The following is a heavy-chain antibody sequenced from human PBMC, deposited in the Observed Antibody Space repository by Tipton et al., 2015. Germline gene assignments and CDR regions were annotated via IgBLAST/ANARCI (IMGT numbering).Heavy chain of an antibody. CDR2: IYPTTST. CDR3: ARGPAAAGNSYFDI. V-gene: IGHV4-34*01. D-gene: IGHD6-13*01. CDR1: GGSFSYHY. J-gene: IGHJ2*01. Sequence: TLSLTCAVEGGSFSYHYWSWIRQPPGKALEWIGEIYPTTSTNYNPSLKSRVDMSVDMSKKQVSLSLTSVTAADTAVYYCARGPAAAGNSYFDIRGRGTLVTVSS.